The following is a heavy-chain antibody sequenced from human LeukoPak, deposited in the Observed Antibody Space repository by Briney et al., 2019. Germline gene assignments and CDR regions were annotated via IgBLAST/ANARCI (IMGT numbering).Heavy chain of an antibody. CDR1: AFRFSDHG. J-gene: IGHJ4*02. V-gene: IGHV3-30*02. D-gene: IGHD2-15*01. Sequence: GSLRLSCAASAFRFSDHGMHWVRQAQGKGLEWVAFIRYDGSLRSYADSVRGRFTISRDNSNHIVHLQMDSLRDDDTAVYFCAKEEAAIVSRGHFDFWGQGTLVTVSS. CDR2: IRYDGSLR. CDR3: AKEEAAIVSRGHFDF.